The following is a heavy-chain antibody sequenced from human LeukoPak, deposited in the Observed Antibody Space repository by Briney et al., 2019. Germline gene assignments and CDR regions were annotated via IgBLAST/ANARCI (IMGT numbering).Heavy chain of an antibody. D-gene: IGHD3-22*01. CDR2: ISCSGSTI. CDR3: ARMPIDYDSSGYYYNWFDP. Sequence: GGSLRLSCAASGFTFSSYEMNWVRQAPGKGLEWVSYISCSGSTIYYADSVKGRFTISRDNAKNSLYLQMNSLRAEDTALYYCARMPIDYDSSGYYYNWFDPWGQGTLVTVSS. CDR1: GFTFSSYE. V-gene: IGHV3-48*03. J-gene: IGHJ5*02.